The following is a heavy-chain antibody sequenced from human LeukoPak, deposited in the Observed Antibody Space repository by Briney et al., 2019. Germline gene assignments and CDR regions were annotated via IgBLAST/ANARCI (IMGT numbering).Heavy chain of an antibody. Sequence: SETLSLTCTVSGGSISSYYWSWIRQPAGKGLEWIGRIYTSGSTNYNPSLKSRVTMSVDTSKNQFSLTLSSVTAADTAVYYCARGGCGYSSSFPFGYWGQGTLVTVSS. CDR3: ARGGCGYSSSFPFGY. CDR2: IYTSGST. J-gene: IGHJ4*02. D-gene: IGHD6-13*01. CDR1: GGSISSYY. V-gene: IGHV4-4*07.